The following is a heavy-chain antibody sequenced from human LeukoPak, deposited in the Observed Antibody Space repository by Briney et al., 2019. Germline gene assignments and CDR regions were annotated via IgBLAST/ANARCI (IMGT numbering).Heavy chain of an antibody. CDR2: IYSGGST. D-gene: IGHD6-6*01. J-gene: IGHJ6*03. CDR1: GFTVSSNY. Sequence: GGSLRLSCAASGFTVSSNYMSWVRQAPGKGLEWVSVIYSGGSTYYADSVKGRFTISRDNSKNTLYLQMNSLRAEDTAVYYCEYSSSSVWDYYYYMDVWGKGTTVTVSS. V-gene: IGHV3-53*01. CDR3: EYSSSSVWDYYYYMDV.